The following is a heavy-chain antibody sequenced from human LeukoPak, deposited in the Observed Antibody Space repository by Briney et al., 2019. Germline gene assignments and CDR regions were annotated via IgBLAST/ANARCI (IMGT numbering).Heavy chain of an antibody. Sequence: GGSLRLPCAASGFTFTDAWMTWVRQAPGKGREWVANIKQEGSEKYYVDSVKGRFTISRDNAKNSLYLQMSSLRAEDTAVYSCAELGITMIGGVWGKGTTVTISS. CDR1: GFTFTDAW. CDR3: AELGITMIGGV. V-gene: IGHV3-7*01. J-gene: IGHJ6*04. CDR2: IKQEGSEK. D-gene: IGHD3-10*02.